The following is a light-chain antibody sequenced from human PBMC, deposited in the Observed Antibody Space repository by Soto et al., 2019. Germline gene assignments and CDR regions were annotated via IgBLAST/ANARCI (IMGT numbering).Light chain of an antibody. CDR1: QSVNIY. V-gene: IGKV3-11*01. Sequence: EIVLTQSPATLSLSPGERPTLSCRASQSVNIYLAWYQQKPGQAPRLLIYDASNRATGIPARFSGSGSGTDFTLTISSLEPEDIAVYYCQQRSNWRVTFGGGTKVDIK. CDR3: QQRSNWRVT. CDR2: DAS. J-gene: IGKJ4*01.